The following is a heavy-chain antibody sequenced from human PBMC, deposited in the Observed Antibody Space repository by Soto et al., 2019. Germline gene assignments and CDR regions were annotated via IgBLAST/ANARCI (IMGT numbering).Heavy chain of an antibody. CDR3: ARGNQYYYGSGSYCNNWFDP. CDR1: GYSISSRYY. Sequence: PSQTLSLTCTVSGYSISSRYYWSCIRQPPGKGLEWSGEINHSGSTNYNPSLKSRVTISVDTCKNQFCLKLSSVTAADTAVYYCARGNQYYYGSGSYCNNWFDPWGQGTLVTVSS. J-gene: IGHJ5*02. CDR2: INHSGST. D-gene: IGHD3-10*01. V-gene: IGHV4-38-2*02.